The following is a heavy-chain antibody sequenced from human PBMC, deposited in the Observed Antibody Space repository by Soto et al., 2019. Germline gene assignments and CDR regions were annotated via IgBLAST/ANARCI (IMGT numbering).Heavy chain of an antibody. Sequence: GGSLRLSSTASGFPFSSYWMHWVRQAPGKGLEWVSYISSSSSTIYYADSVKGRFTISRDNAKNSLYLQMNSLRDEDTAVYYCARVIMDVWGQGTTVTVSS. CDR1: GFPFSSYW. V-gene: IGHV3-48*02. CDR2: ISSSSSTI. J-gene: IGHJ6*02. CDR3: ARVIMDV.